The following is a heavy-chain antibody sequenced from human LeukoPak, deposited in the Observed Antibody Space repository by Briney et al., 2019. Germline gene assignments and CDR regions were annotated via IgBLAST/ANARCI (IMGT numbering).Heavy chain of an antibody. CDR3: ARQPPWGGYGGDFPGY. J-gene: IGHJ4*02. D-gene: IGHD4-23*01. CDR1: GDSIGSSSYY. Sequence: SETLSLTCSVSGDSIGSSSYYWGWIRQPPGKGLEWIGTIYYSGRTYYNPSLESRVTISVDTSKNQFSLKLSSVTAADTAVYHCARQPPWGGYGGDFPGYWGQGTLVTVSS. CDR2: IYYSGRT. V-gene: IGHV4-39*01.